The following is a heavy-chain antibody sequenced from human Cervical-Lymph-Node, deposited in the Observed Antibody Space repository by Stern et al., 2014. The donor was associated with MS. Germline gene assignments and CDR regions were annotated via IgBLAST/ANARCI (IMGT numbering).Heavy chain of an antibody. V-gene: IGHV3-11*01. CDR1: GFTFSDYY. CDR2: ISHSGRTV. CDR3: ARGSGGYAH. D-gene: IGHD1-26*01. Sequence: VQLVESGGGLIKPGGSLRLSCAASGFTFSDYYMSWIRQSPGKGLEWLSYISHSGRTVKYAESVKGRFTISRDNDKKSLYLQMNSLRVEDSALYYCARGSGGYAHWGQGALVAVSS. J-gene: IGHJ4*02.